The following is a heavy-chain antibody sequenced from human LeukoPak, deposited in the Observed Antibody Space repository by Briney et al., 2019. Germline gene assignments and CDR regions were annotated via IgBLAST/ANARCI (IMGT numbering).Heavy chain of an antibody. V-gene: IGHV3-23*01. D-gene: IGHD3-22*01. CDR3: AKDRTYYYDSGGYYSDY. J-gene: IGHJ4*02. CDR2: ISGSGGST. CDR1: GFTFSSYA. Sequence: GGSLRLSCAASGFTFSSYAMSWVRQAPGKGLEWVSAISGSGGSTYYADSVKGRFTISRDNSKNTLYLQMNSLRAEDTAIYYCAKDRTYYYDSGGYYSDYWGQGTLVTVSS.